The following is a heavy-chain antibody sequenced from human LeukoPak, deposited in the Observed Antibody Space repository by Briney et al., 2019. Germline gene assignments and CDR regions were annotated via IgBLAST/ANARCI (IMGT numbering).Heavy chain of an antibody. CDR3: ARDLSGVTGYTYGRGIDY. J-gene: IGHJ4*02. CDR2: IYYSGST. D-gene: IGHD5-18*01. Sequence: SETLSLTCTVSGGSISSYYWSWIRQPPGKGLEWIGYIYYSGSTNYNPSLKSRVTISVDTSKNQFSLKLSSVTAEDTAAYYCARDLSGVTGYTYGRGIDYWGQGTLVTVSS. V-gene: IGHV4-59*12. CDR1: GGSISSYY.